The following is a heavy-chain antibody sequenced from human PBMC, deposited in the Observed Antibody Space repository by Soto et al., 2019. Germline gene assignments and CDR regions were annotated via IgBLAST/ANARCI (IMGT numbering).Heavy chain of an antibody. J-gene: IGHJ4*02. D-gene: IGHD2-8*02. V-gene: IGHV2-70*11. CDR3: ARSRRDGYRYWFFDY. CDR1: GFSLSTSGMC. CDR2: IDWDDDK. Sequence: SGPTLVNPTQTLTLTCTFSGFSLSTSGMCVSWIRQPPGKALEWLARIDWDDDKYYSKSLKTRLTISKDTSKNQVVLTMTNMNAVGTATSYCARSRRDGYRYWFFDYWGQGTLVTVSS.